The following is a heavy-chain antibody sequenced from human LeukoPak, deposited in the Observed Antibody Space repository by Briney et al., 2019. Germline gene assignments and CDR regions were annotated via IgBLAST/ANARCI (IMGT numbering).Heavy chain of an antibody. CDR1: GFTLRSYA. CDR2: ISGTDGST. D-gene: IGHD3-22*01. V-gene: IGHV3-21*01. J-gene: IGHJ3*02. CDR3: ARDRYYDRSGYYSWGDAFDI. Sequence: GGSLRLSCAASGFTLRSYAMSWVRQAPGKGLEWVSRISGTDGSTYYADSVKGRFTISRDDAQNSLFLQMNSLRAEDTAVYYCARDRYYDRSGYYSWGDAFDIWGQGTMVTVSS.